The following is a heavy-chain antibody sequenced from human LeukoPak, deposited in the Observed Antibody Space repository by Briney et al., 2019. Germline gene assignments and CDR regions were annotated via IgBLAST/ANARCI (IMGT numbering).Heavy chain of an antibody. Sequence: SETLSLTCTVSGGSISSYYGIWIRQPAGKGLEWIGRIYSTGSTNYNPSLKSRVTMSVDTSKNQFSLRLRSVPAADPAVYYCARQIASAGTAGFDFWGQGALVTVSS. CDR3: ARQIASAGTAGFDF. CDR1: GGSISSYY. V-gene: IGHV4-4*07. J-gene: IGHJ4*02. CDR2: IYSTGST. D-gene: IGHD6-13*01.